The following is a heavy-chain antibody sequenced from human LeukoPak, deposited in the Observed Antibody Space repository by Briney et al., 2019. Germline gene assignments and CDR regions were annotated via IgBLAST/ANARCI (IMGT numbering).Heavy chain of an antibody. CDR2: ISWNSGSI. V-gene: IGHV3-9*01. J-gene: IGHJ4*02. CDR3: AKHGERWLQWDYFDY. D-gene: IGHD5-24*01. Sequence: GGSLRLSCAASGFTFAAYAVHWVRQAPGKGLEWVSGISWNSGSIGYADSVKDRFTISRDNAKNSLYLQMNSLRAEDTALYYCAKHGERWLQWDYFDYWGQGTLVTVSS. CDR1: GFTFAAYA.